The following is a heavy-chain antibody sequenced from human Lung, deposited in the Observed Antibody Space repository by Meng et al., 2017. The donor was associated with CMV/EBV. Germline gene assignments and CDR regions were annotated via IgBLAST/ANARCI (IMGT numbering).Heavy chain of an antibody. CDR3: AHYGDYRFGWYFDL. CDR2: VYWNDDN. CDR1: GFSLNPAGLG. V-gene: IGHV2-5*01. J-gene: IGHJ2*01. D-gene: IGHD4-17*01. Sequence: FSGFSLNPAGLGVGWVRQPPGKAPEWLALVYWNDDNRYSPSLRNRLTITKDTSKNQAVLTMSNMDPVDTATYYCAHYGDYRFGWYFDLWGRGTLVTVSS.